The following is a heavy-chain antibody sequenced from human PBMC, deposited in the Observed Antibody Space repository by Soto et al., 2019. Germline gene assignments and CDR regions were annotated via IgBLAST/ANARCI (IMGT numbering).Heavy chain of an antibody. CDR3: AREKRGSGHNWFDS. V-gene: IGHV4-59*12. CDR1: GGSISSYY. CDR2: IYYSGSI. D-gene: IGHD6-19*01. Sequence: PSETLSLTCTVSGGSISSYYWSWIRQPPGKGLEWIGCIYYSGSINYNPSLKSRVTISVDTSKNQFSLKLNSVTAADTAVYYCAREKRGSGHNWFDSWGQGTLVTVSS. J-gene: IGHJ5*01.